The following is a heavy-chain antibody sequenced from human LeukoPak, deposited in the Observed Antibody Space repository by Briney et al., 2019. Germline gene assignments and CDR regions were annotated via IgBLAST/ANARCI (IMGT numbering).Heavy chain of an antibody. CDR2: INHSGST. D-gene: IGHD6-13*01. J-gene: IGHJ5*02. CDR1: GGSFSGYY. Sequence: SETLSLTCAVYGGSFSGYYWSWIRQPPGKGLEWIGEINHSGSTNYNPSLKSRVTISVDTSKNQFSLKLSSATAADTAVYYCARRKFFGSSSWYNWFDPWGQGTLVTVSS. V-gene: IGHV4-34*01. CDR3: ARRKFFGSSSWYNWFDP.